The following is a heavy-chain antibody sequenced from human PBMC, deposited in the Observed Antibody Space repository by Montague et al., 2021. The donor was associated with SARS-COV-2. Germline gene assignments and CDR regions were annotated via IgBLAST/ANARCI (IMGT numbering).Heavy chain of an antibody. D-gene: IGHD2/OR15-2a*01. J-gene: IGHJ4*02. V-gene: IGHV3-23*01. CDR3: ARDHVTVGWPLDY. CDR2: ISGSGGGT. Sequence: SLRLSCAASGFMFNDYAINWVRQTPGKALEWVSAISGSGGGTYYAESVKGRFATSRDTSKNTVFLQMDSLRLEDTALYFCARDHVTVGWPLDYWGQGTLVIVSS. CDR1: GFMFNDYA.